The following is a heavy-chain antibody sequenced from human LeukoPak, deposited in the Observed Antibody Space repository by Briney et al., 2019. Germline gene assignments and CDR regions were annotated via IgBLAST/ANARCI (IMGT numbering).Heavy chain of an antibody. CDR3: ARGRIPVKRSYSSGWYYFDY. CDR1: GYTFTSYD. CDR2: MNPNSGNT. V-gene: IGHV1-8*01. Sequence: GASVKVSCKASGYTFTSYDINWVRQATGQGLEWMGWMNPNSGNTGYAQKFQGRVTMTRNTSISTAYMELSSLRSEDTAVYYCARGRIPVKRSYSSGWYYFDYWGQGTLVTVSS. D-gene: IGHD6-19*01. J-gene: IGHJ4*02.